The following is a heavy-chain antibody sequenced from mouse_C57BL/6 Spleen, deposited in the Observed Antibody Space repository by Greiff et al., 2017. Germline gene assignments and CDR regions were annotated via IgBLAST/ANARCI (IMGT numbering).Heavy chain of an antibody. J-gene: IGHJ4*01. CDR1: GYTFTDYY. CDR2: INPNNGGT. D-gene: IGHD1-1*01. V-gene: IGHV1-26*01. Sequence: VQLQQSGPELVKPGASVKISCKASGYTFTDYYMNWVKQSHGKSLEWIGDINPNNGGTSYNQKFKGKATLTVDKSSSTAYMELRSLTSEDSAVYYCAPDYGSSYDYAMDYWGQGTSVTVSS. CDR3: APDYGSSYDYAMDY.